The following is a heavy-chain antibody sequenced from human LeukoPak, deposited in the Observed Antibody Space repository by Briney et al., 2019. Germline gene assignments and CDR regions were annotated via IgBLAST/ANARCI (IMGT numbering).Heavy chain of an antibody. CDR1: GFTFDDYG. J-gene: IGHJ1*01. CDR2: TNWNGGST. CDR3: ARGPEVTVGDWYFQH. Sequence: RGSLRLSCAASGFTFDDYGMTWVRQAPGKGLEWVSNTNWNGGSTTYADSVKGRFTISRDSAKSSLYLQMNSLRAEDTALYYCARGPEVTVGDWYFQHWGQGTLVTVSS. D-gene: IGHD4-23*01. V-gene: IGHV3-20*04.